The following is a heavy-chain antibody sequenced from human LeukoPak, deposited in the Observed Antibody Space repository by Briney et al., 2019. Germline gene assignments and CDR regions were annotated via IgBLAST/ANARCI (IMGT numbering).Heavy chain of an antibody. D-gene: IGHD1-1*01. CDR1: GFIFSSYE. J-gene: IGHJ3*02. CDR3: AKEVQVERRKDGFDI. V-gene: IGHV3-48*03. Sequence: GGSLRLSCAASGFIFSSYEMNWVRQAPGKGLEWVSYISSSGTTIYYADSVKGRFTISRDNSKNTLYLQMNSLRAEDTAVYYCAKEVQVERRKDGFDIWGQGTMVTVSS. CDR2: ISSSGTTI.